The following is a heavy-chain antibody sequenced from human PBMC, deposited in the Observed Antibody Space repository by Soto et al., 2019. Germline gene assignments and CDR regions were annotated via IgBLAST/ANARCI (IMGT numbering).Heavy chain of an antibody. Sequence: ETLSPTCPVSGGSINSNNYYWAWIRQPPGKGLAWIASIYYDGSTYYNPSLKSRVSISVDTSKNHFSLKLSSATAADTAVYYCEKVVVAATRHTDFDSRGHGTQVTVYS. CDR2: IYYDGST. CDR1: GGSINSNNYY. V-gene: IGHV4-39*02. CDR3: EKVVVAATRHTDFDS. J-gene: IGHJ4*01. D-gene: IGHD2-15*01.